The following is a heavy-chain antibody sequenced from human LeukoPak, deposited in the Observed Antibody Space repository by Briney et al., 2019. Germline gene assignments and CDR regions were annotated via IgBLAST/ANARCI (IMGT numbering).Heavy chain of an antibody. CDR3: AREITKSWFDP. Sequence: PGGSLRLSCAASGFTFSSYGMHWVRQAPGKGLEWVAVIWYDGSNKYYADSVKGRFTISRDNSKNTLYLQMNSLRAEDTAVYYCAREITKSWFDPWGQGTLVTVSS. CDR1: GFTFSSYG. J-gene: IGHJ5*02. V-gene: IGHV3-33*01. D-gene: IGHD3-10*01. CDR2: IWYDGSNK.